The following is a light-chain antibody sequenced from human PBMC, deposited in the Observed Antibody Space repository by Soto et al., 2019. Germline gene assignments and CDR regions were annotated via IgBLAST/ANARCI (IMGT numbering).Light chain of an antibody. J-gene: IGKJ4*01. CDR1: QSVSIY. Sequence: EIVLTQSPAPLSLSPGERATLSCRASQSVSIYLAWYQQKPGQAPRLLIYDASNRATGIPARCSGSRSGTDFTLTISSLEPDEFAVYYCQQRSNVAFTFGGGTKVEIK. CDR2: DAS. CDR3: QQRSNVAFT. V-gene: IGKV3-11*01.